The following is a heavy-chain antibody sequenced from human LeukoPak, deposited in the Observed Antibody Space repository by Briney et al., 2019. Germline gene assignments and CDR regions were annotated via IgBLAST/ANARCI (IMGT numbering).Heavy chain of an antibody. Sequence: GESLKISCKGSGYSFTNYWIGWVRQMPGKGLEWMGIIFPGDSNTRYSPSFQGQVTISADKSISTAYLQWSSLKASDTAMYHCARQDGYCSGGSCFYYYYGMAVWGQGTTVTVSS. J-gene: IGHJ6*02. CDR3: ARQDGYCSGGSCFYYYYGMAV. CDR2: IFPGDSNT. CDR1: GYSFTNYW. D-gene: IGHD2-15*01. V-gene: IGHV5-51*01.